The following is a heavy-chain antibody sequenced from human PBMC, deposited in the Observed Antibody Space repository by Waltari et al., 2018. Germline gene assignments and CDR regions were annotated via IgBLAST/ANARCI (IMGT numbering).Heavy chain of an antibody. CDR1: GFTLRNYG. D-gene: IGHD3-10*01. J-gene: IGHJ6*02. V-gene: IGHV3-30*18. Sequence: QVQLLAPGVAWVHLGSSMSLPCVSSGFTLRNYGFPLFGQAPGKGLEWVAFISYDGSNKNYRDSVKGRFTISRDNSKNRLSLQMNSLTAEDTAVYHCVKWDYSGAGFSHFYPMDVWGQGTTVTVS. CDR2: ISYDGSNK. CDR3: VKWDYSGAGFSHFYPMDV.